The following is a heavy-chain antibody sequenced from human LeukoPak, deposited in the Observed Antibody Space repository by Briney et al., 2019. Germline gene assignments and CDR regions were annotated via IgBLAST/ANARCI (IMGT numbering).Heavy chain of an antibody. J-gene: IGHJ3*02. Sequence: GASVKVSCKASGYTFTGYYMRWVRQAPGQGLEWMGRINPNSGGTNYAQKFQGRVTMTRDTSISTAYMELSRLRSDDTAVYYCTTGELLNAFDIWGQGTMVTVSP. CDR2: INPNSGGT. CDR1: GYTFTGYY. CDR3: TTGELLNAFDI. D-gene: IGHD1-26*01. V-gene: IGHV1-2*06.